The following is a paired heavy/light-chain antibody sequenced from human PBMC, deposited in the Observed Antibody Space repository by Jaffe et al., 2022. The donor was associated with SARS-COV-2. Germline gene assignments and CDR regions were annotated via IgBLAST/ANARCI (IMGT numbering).Light chain of an antibody. CDR3: SSYTSSSTWV. V-gene: IGLV2-14*01. CDR1: NSDVGAYNY. Sequence: QSALTQPASMSGSPGQSITISCTGTNSDVGAYNYVSWYQRHPGKAPKLMIYDVSDRPSGVSNRFSGSKSGNTASLTISGLQAEDEADYYCSSYTSSSTWVFGGGTRLTVL. CDR2: DVS. J-gene: IGLJ3*02.
Heavy chain of an antibody. CDR2: ICNSGST. CDR3: AKVCSNGRCCDF. CDR1: GGSISSRNYC. V-gene: IGHV4-39*01. D-gene: IGHD2-8*01. Sequence: QLQLQESGPGQLKPSETLSLTCTVSGGSISSRNYCWGWIRQPPGKGPEWIGSICNSGSTYNNPSLKSRVTMSVDTSKNQFSLKLTSVTAEDAAVYYCAKVCSNGRCCDFWGQGTLVTVSS. J-gene: IGHJ4*02.